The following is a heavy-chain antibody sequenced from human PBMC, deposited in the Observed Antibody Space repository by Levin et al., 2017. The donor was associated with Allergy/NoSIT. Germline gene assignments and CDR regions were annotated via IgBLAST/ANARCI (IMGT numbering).Heavy chain of an antibody. Sequence: GESLKISCAASGFTFDDYGMSWVRQAPGKGLEWVSGINWNGGSTGYADSVKGRFTISRDNAKNSLYLQMNSLRAEDTALYYCARDAATPLDYWGQGTLVTVSS. D-gene: IGHD2-2*01. J-gene: IGHJ4*02. CDR2: INWNGGST. CDR3: ARDAATPLDY. CDR1: GFTFDDYG. V-gene: IGHV3-20*04.